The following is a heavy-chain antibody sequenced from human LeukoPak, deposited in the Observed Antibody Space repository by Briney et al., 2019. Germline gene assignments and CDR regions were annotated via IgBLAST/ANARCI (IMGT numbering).Heavy chain of an antibody. Sequence: SETLSLTCAVYGGSFSGYYWSWIRQPPGKGLEWIGEINHSGSTNYNPSLKRRVTISVDTSTNPFSLKLSSVTAADTAVYYCARVRMEQLVNFDYWGEGTLVTVSS. V-gene: IGHV4-34*01. J-gene: IGHJ4*02. CDR2: INHSGST. CDR3: ARVRMEQLVNFDY. D-gene: IGHD6-13*01. CDR1: GGSFSGYY.